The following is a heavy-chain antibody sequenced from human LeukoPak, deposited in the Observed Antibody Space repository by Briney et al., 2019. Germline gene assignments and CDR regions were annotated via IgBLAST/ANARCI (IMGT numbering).Heavy chain of an antibody. Sequence: PGGSLRLSWAASGXTFSSYGVHWVRQAPGKGLEWVAVIWYDGSNKYYADSVKGRFTISRDNSKNTLYLQTNSLRAEDTAVYYCARIARKSNYFIAVAGTWFDPWGQGTLVTVSS. CDR2: IWYDGSNK. J-gene: IGHJ5*02. D-gene: IGHD6-19*01. CDR3: ARIARKSNYFIAVAGTWFDP. CDR1: GXTFSSYG. V-gene: IGHV3-33*01.